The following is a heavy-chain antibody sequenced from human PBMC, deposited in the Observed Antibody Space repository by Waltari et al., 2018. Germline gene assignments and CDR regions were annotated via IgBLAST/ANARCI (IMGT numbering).Heavy chain of an antibody. Sequence: QLQLQESGPGLVKPSETLSLTCTVSGGSISSSSYYWGWIRQPPGKGLEWIGSIYYRGSTHYHPSLKMRVTISVETSKNQFSLKLSSVTAADTAVYYCARHGAIYDFWSGYNYYYYYYGMDVWGQGTTVTVSS. CDR2: IYYRGST. D-gene: IGHD3-3*01. CDR3: ARHGAIYDFWSGYNYYYYYYGMDV. V-gene: IGHV4-39*01. J-gene: IGHJ6*02. CDR1: GGSISSSSYY.